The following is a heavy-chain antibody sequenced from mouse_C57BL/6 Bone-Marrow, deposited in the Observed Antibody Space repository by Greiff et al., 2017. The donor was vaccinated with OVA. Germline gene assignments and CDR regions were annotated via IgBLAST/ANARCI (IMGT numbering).Heavy chain of an antibody. D-gene: IGHD3-1*01. Sequence: DVKLVESGPELVKPGDSVKISCKASGYSFTGYFMNWVMQSHGKSLEWIGRINPYNGDTFYNQKFKGKATLTVDKSSSTAHMELRSLTSEDSAVYYCARGELGRAFDYWGQGTTLTVSS. J-gene: IGHJ2*01. CDR3: ARGELGRAFDY. CDR1: GYSFTGYF. CDR2: INPYNGDT. V-gene: IGHV1-20*01.